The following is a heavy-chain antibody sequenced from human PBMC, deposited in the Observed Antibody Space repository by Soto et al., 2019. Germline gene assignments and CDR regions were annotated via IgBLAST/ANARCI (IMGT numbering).Heavy chain of an antibody. CDR1: GGSVSSGSYY. Sequence: SETLSLTCTVSGGSVSSGSYYWGWIRQPPGKGLEWIGYIYYSGSTNYNPSLKSRVTISVDTSKHQFSLKLSSVTAADTAVYYCAREGYYDSSGMAFDYWGQGTLVTVSS. V-gene: IGHV4-61*01. D-gene: IGHD3-22*01. CDR3: AREGYYDSSGMAFDY. J-gene: IGHJ4*02. CDR2: IYYSGST.